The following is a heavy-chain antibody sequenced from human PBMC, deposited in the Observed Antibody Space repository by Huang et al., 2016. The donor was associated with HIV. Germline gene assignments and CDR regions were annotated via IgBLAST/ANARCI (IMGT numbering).Heavy chain of an antibody. CDR1: GFSLSTTGVR. V-gene: IGHV2-5*02. J-gene: IGHJ4*02. CDR3: AHVMYDYSDYGPNPRAKGQDTKDYSFDY. Sequence: QITLKESGPTLVKPTQTLTLTCTFSGFSLSTTGVRVGWIRQPPGKALEWLALIYWDADKRYSPTLKSRLTITKDTSKNLVVLAMTNMDPVDTATYYCAHVMYDYSDYGPNPRAKGQDTKDYSFDYWGQGTLVTVSS. CDR2: IYWDADK. D-gene: IGHD4-17*01.